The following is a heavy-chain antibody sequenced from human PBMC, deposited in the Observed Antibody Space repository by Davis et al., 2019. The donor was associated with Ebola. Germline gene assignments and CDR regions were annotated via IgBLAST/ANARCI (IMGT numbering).Heavy chain of an antibody. D-gene: IGHD4-17*01. CDR1: GGSISTSSYY. V-gene: IGHV4-39*01. J-gene: IGHJ4*02. Sequence: PSETLSLTCTVSGGSISTSSYYWGWIRQPPGKGLEWIGTIYSSGSTYYKPSLKSRVTISVDTSKNRFSLRLRSVTAADTAVYYCARPYGDYYPLLFDLWGQGMLVTVSS. CDR2: IYSSGST. CDR3: ARPYGDYYPLLFDL.